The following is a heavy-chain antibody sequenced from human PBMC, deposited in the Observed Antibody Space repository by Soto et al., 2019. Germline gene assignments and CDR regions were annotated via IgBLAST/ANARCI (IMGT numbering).Heavy chain of an antibody. CDR3: ARDHSKGRPLVGDIVSYYFDY. J-gene: IGHJ4*02. CDR2: IWYDGSNK. D-gene: IGHD3-16*02. V-gene: IGHV3-33*01. Sequence: QVQLVESGGGVVQPGRSLRLSCAASGFTFSSYGMHWVRQAPGKGLEWVAVIWYDGSNKYYADSVKGRFTSSRDNSKNTLYLQMNSLRAEDTAVYYWARDHSKGRPLVGDIVSYYFDYWGQGTLVTVSS. CDR1: GFTFSSYG.